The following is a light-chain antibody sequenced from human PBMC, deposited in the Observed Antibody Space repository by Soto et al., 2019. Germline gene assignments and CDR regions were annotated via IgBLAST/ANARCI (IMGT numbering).Light chain of an antibody. Sequence: QSALTQPRSVSGSPGQSVTISCTGTNSDIGGYNYVSWYQQHPGKAPKVMIYDVSRRPSGVPDRFSGSKSGNTASLTISGLQAEDEADYSCCSQAGNNNFWVSRGRTTPPVL. CDR2: DVS. CDR1: NSDIGGYNY. CDR3: CSQAGNNNFWV. V-gene: IGLV2-11*01. J-gene: IGLJ3*02.